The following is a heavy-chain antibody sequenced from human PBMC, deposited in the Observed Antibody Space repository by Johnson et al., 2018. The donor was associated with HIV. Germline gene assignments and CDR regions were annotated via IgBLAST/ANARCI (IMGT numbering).Heavy chain of an antibody. CDR2: IYSGGST. CDR1: GFTVSSNY. V-gene: IGHV3-66*01. J-gene: IGHJ3*02. D-gene: IGHD3-22*01. Sequence: VQLVESGGGLVQPGGSLRLSCAASGFTVSSNYMSWVRQAPGKGLEWVSVIYSGGSTYYTDSVKGRFTISRDNAKNTLYLQMNSLRSEDTAVYYCARGDTMIVVVDNAFDIWGQGTMVTVSS. CDR3: ARGDTMIVVVDNAFDI.